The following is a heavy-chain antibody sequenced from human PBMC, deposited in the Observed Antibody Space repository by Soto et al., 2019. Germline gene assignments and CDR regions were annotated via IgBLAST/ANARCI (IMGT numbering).Heavy chain of an antibody. D-gene: IGHD6-19*01. J-gene: IGHJ6*02. CDR3: AREYVAGYYYYGMDV. V-gene: IGHV3-48*03. CDR1: GSTFSTYE. Sequence: GGSLRLSCVASGSTFSTYEMNWVRQAPGKGLEWVSYISEGGGTIHYADSVKGRFTISRDNSKNTLYLQMNSLRAEDTAVYYCAREYVAGYYYYGMDVWGQGTTVTVSS. CDR2: ISEGGGTI.